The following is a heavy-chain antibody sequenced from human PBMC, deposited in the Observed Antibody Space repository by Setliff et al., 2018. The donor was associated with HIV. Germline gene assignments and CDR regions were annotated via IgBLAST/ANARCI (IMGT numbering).Heavy chain of an antibody. Sequence: GGSLRLSCAASGFTFTSYAMNWVRQAPGKGLEWVPSISGSGSTTYYADSVKGRLTISRDNSQNALCLHMNSLRAEDAAVYYCAKLQEGHVYSQYDSWGHGTLVTVSS. CDR1: GFTFTSYA. D-gene: IGHD2-21*01. V-gene: IGHV3-23*01. CDR3: AKLQEGHVYSQYDS. CDR2: ISGSGSTT. J-gene: IGHJ5*01.